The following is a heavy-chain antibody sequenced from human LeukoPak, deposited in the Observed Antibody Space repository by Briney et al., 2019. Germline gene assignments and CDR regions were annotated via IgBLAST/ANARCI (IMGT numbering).Heavy chain of an antibody. D-gene: IGHD3-10*01. CDR3: ARVPYGSGSYSTLDY. V-gene: IGHV3-23*01. CDR2: ISGSDGST. CDR1: GFTFSSYA. Sequence: GGSLRLSCAASGFTFSSYAMIWVRQAPGKGLEWVSAISGSDGSTYYADSVKGRFTISRDNSKNTLYLHMNSLRAEDTAVYYCARVPYGSGSYSTLDYWGQGTLVTVSS. J-gene: IGHJ4*02.